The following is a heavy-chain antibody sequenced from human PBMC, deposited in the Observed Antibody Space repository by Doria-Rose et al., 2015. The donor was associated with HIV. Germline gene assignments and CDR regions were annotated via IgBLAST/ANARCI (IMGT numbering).Heavy chain of an antibody. V-gene: IGHV2-26*01. D-gene: IGHD6-13*01. J-gene: IGHJ4*02. CDR1: GVSLSSPGMG. CDR3: ARIKSSRWYHKYYFDF. CDR2: TVSDDER. Sequence: QVTLKESGPVLVKPTETLTPTCTVSGVSLSSPGMGVSWIRQPPGKALEWLAHTVSDDERSYKTSLKSRLTISRGTSKSQVVLTMTDMDPVDTATYYCARIKSSRWYHKYYFDFWGQGTLVIVSA.